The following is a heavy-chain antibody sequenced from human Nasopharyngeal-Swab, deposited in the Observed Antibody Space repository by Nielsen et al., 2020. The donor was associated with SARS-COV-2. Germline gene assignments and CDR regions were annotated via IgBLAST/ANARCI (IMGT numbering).Heavy chain of an antibody. Sequence: GESLKISCQGSGYRFTNYWIGWVRQMPGKGLEWMGILYPGDSDTRYSPSFQGQVTISADKSISTVYLQWSSLKASDTAMYYCAKTYYYGSGRTIWFDPWGQGTFVTVSS. D-gene: IGHD3-10*01. CDR2: LYPGDSDT. CDR1: GYRFTNYW. CDR3: AKTYYYGSGRTIWFDP. J-gene: IGHJ5*02. V-gene: IGHV5-51*01.